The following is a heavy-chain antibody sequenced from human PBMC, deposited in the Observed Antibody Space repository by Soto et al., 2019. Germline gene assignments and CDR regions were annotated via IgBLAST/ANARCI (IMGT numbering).Heavy chain of an antibody. CDR3: ARRLATTVSALGY. Sequence: PGGSLRLSCAASGFTFRTYGMHWVRQAPGKGLEWVAVISYDGSDEYYADSVKGRFTISRDSSKNTLYLQINTLRAEDTAIYYCARRLATTVSALGYWGQGALVTVSS. CDR1: GFTFRTYG. J-gene: IGHJ4*02. CDR2: ISYDGSDE. D-gene: IGHD4-17*01. V-gene: IGHV3-30*03.